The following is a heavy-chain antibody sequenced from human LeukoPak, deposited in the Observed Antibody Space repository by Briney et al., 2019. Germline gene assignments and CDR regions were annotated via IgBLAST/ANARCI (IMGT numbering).Heavy chain of an antibody. J-gene: IGHJ4*02. D-gene: IGHD2-15*01. V-gene: IGHV4-59*08. CDR1: GGSISNYY. CDR2: IYYTGTT. Sequence: SETLSLTCTVSGGSISNYYCSWIRQPPGKGLEWIGYIYYTGTTYYNPSLKSRVTISVDTSKIQFSLGLSSVTAADTAVYSCARHISGGATLDWGQGTLVTVSS. CDR3: ARHISGGATLD.